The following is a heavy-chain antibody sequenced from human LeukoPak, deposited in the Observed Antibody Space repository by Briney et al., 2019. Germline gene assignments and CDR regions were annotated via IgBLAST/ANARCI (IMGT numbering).Heavy chain of an antibody. CDR3: AKEFSGSYYYFDY. V-gene: IGHV3-23*01. J-gene: IGHJ4*02. D-gene: IGHD1-26*01. CDR1: GFTYSSYA. Sequence: GGSLRLXCAASGFTYSSYAMSWVRQAPGKGLEWVSTISGSGYNTYYGDSVKGRFTISRDNSKNTLYLQVNSLRAEDTALYYCAKEFSGSYYYFDYWGQGTLVTVSS. CDR2: ISGSGYNT.